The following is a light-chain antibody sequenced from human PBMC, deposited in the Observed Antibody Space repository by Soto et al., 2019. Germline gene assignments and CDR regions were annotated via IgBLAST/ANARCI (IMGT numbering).Light chain of an antibody. CDR2: GAS. Sequence: EIVLTQSPGTLSLSPGDGATLSCRASQSVSSSYIAWYQKSPGQNPSLLIYGASTRATGIPDRVSGSGSGTHVTLTISRLETGDFAVYYCQHFGGTTFTFGQGTRLEIK. V-gene: IGKV3-20*01. J-gene: IGKJ5*01. CDR1: QSVSSSY. CDR3: QHFGGTTFT.